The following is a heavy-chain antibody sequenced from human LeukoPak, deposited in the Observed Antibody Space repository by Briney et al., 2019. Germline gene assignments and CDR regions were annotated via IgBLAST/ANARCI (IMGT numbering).Heavy chain of an antibody. Sequence: GGSLRLSCAASGFTFDDHGLTWVRQVPGKGREWVSVINWNGDSTGYADSVKGRFTISRDKAKKSPYLQMNSLRAEDTALYYCAGGDSNGWYFDRWGQGTLVTVSS. V-gene: IGHV3-20*04. CDR1: GFTFDDHG. D-gene: IGHD6-19*01. CDR2: INWNGDST. CDR3: AGGDSNGWYFDR. J-gene: IGHJ4*02.